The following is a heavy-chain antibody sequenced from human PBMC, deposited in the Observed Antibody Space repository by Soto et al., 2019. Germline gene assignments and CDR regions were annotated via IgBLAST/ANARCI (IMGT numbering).Heavy chain of an antibody. CDR2: ITDSGGAT. D-gene: IGHD1-26*01. Sequence: EVQLLESGGGLVQPGGSLRLSCGASGFAFNDNAMSWVRQAPGKGLEWVSAITDSGGATSYADSVKGRFIISRDNLKNTLYLQMNSLRAEDTAVYYCAILGPVGPWGQGTLVTVSS. CDR1: GFAFNDNA. CDR3: AILGPVGP. V-gene: IGHV3-23*01. J-gene: IGHJ5*02.